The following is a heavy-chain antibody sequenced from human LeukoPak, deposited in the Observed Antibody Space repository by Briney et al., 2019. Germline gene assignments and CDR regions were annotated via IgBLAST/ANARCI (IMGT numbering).Heavy chain of an antibody. J-gene: IGHJ3*02. CDR1: GFTFSSYS. V-gene: IGHV3-48*02. CDR3: ARDGGFGFLAAFGI. Sequence: GGSLRLSCAASGFTFSSYSMNWVRQAPGKGLEWISYISGSGSVSYYEDSVKGRFTISRDNAKNSLYLQMNSLRDEDTALYYCARDGGFGFLAAFGIWGQGTMVTVSS. CDR2: ISGSGSVS. D-gene: IGHD3-10*01.